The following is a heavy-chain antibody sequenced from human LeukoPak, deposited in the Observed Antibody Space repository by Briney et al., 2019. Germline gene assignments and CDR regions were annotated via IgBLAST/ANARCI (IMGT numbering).Heavy chain of an antibody. Sequence: GGSLRLSCAASGFTFGSYAMSWVRQAPGKGLEWVSTISGSGGSPYYADSVKGRFTISRDNSKNTLYLQMNSLRVEDTAVYYCAREIVGTIGFDYWGQGTLVTVSS. CDR3: AREIVGTIGFDY. D-gene: IGHD1-26*01. CDR2: ISGSGGSP. J-gene: IGHJ4*02. CDR1: GFTFGSYA. V-gene: IGHV3-23*01.